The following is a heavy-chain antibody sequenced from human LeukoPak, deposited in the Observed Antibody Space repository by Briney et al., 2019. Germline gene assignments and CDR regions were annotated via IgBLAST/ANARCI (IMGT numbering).Heavy chain of an antibody. CDR2: INHSGST. V-gene: IGHV4-34*01. J-gene: IGHJ6*02. Sequence: PSETLSLTCAVYGGSFSGYYWSWIRQPPGKGLEWIGEINHSGSTNYNPSLKGRVTISVDTSKNQFSLKLSSVTAADTAVYYCASGILTGYYYYYGMGVWGQGTTVTVSS. D-gene: IGHD3-9*01. CDR1: GGSFSGYY. CDR3: ASGILTGYYYYYGMGV.